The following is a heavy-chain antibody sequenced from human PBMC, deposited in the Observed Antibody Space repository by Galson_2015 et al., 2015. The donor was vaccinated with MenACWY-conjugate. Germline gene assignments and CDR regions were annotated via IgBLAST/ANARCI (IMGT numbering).Heavy chain of an antibody. CDR2: ISGSGGST. CDR1: GFAFSSYA. D-gene: IGHD3-3*01. V-gene: IGHV3-23*01. Sequence: SLRLSCAASGFAFSSYAMSWVRQAPGKGLEWVSAISGSGGSTYYADSVKGRFTISRDNSKNTLYLQMNSLRAEDTAVYYCAKVGGTIFGVVPPDFDYWGQGTLVTVSS. J-gene: IGHJ4*02. CDR3: AKVGGTIFGVVPPDFDY.